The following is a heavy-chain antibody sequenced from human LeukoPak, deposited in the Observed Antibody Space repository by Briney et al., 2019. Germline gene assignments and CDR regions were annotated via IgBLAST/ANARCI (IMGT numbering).Heavy chain of an antibody. D-gene: IGHD6-19*01. Sequence: GGSLRLSCAASGFTFNNYEMIWVRQAPGKGLEWVSYISSNGTIMYYADSVRGRLTISRDNAKNSLYLQMNSLRAEDTAVYYCARDGQQWPIYYWGQGTLVTVSS. CDR1: GFTFNNYE. CDR3: ARDGQQWPIYY. CDR2: ISSNGTIM. V-gene: IGHV3-48*03. J-gene: IGHJ4*02.